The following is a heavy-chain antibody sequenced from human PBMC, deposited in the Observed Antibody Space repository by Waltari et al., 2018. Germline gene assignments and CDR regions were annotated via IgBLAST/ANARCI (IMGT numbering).Heavy chain of an antibody. CDR1: GFTFSSYA. Sequence: QVQLVESGGGVVQPGRSLRLSCAASGFTFSSYAMHWVRQAPGKGLEWVAVISYDGSNKYYVDSVKGRFTISRDNSKNTLYLQMNSLRAEDTAVYYCARDRGCGGDCYSRPARFYYGMDVWGQGP. CDR3: ARDRGCGGDCYSRPARFYYGMDV. V-gene: IGHV3-30-3*01. J-gene: IGHJ6*02. D-gene: IGHD2-21*01. CDR2: ISYDGSNK.